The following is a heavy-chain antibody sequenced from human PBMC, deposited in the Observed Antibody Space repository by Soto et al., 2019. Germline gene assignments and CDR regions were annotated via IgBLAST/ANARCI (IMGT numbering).Heavy chain of an antibody. D-gene: IGHD6-6*01. CDR3: VRGRGSISSQVDC. CDR1: GGSISSSY. V-gene: IGHV4-59*01. CDR2: IYYTGST. J-gene: IGHJ4*02. Sequence: SETLSLTCTVSGGSISSSYWSWFRQPPGKGLEWVAYIYYTGSTSYNPSLKSRATISIDTSKDHFSLKLSSVTAAETAVYYCVRGRGSISSQVDCWGQGTLVTVSS.